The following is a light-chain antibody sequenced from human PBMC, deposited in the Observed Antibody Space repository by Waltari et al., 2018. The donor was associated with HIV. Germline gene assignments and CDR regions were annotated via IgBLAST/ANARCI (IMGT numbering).Light chain of an antibody. CDR3: QQTNSFPFD. CDR1: QGISTY. J-gene: IGKJ5*01. V-gene: IGKV1D-12*01. Sequence: DIHMTQPTSSLSASVGDRVTITCRASQGISTYLAWDQQKPGTAPKLLIYAASRLQSGVPSRFSGSGSETDFTLTISSLQPEDFATYYCQQTNSFPFDFGQGTRLEIK. CDR2: AAS.